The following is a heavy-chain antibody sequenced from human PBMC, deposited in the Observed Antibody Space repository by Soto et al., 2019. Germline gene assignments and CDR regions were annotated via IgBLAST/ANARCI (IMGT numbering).Heavy chain of an antibody. Sequence: ASVKVSCKASGYTFTGYYMHWVRQAPGQGLEWMGWINPNNGGTNYAQKFQGRVTIARDTSTSSAYMELSSLRSEDTAVYYCVRGSDDNWYRSWTWGQGTLVTVSS. V-gene: IGHV1-2*02. D-gene: IGHD1-1*01. J-gene: IGHJ5*02. CDR3: VRGSDDNWYRSWT. CDR1: GYTFTGYY. CDR2: INPNNGGT.